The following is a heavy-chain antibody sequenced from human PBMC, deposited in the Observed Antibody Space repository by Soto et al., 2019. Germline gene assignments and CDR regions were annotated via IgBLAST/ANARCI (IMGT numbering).Heavy chain of an antibody. CDR2: ISGSGGST. D-gene: IGHD2-15*01. V-gene: IGHV3-23*01. CDR1: GFTFSSYA. CDR3: AKDNSVVVVAATRAVSDY. Sequence: EVQLLESGGGLVQPGGSLRLSCAASGFTFSSYAMSWVRQAPGKGLEWVSAISGSGGSTYYADSVKGRFTISRDNSKNTLYVQMNSLTAEETAVYYCAKDNSVVVVAATRAVSDYWGQGALVTVSA. J-gene: IGHJ4*02.